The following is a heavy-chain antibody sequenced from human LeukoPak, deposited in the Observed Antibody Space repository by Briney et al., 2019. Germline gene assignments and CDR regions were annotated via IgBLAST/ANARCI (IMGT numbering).Heavy chain of an antibody. CDR3: AKALLTFGGVIVTPFDY. Sequence: GGSLRLSCAASGFTFSSYWMHWVRQAPGKGLEWVSAISGSGGSTYYVDSVKGRFTISRDNSKNTLYLQMNSLRAEDTAVYYCAKALLTFGGVIVTPFDYWGQGTLVTVSS. V-gene: IGHV3-23*01. CDR1: GFTFSSYW. J-gene: IGHJ4*02. CDR2: ISGSGGST. D-gene: IGHD3-16*02.